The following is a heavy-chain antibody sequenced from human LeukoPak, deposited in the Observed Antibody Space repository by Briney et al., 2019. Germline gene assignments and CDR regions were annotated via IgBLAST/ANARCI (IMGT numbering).Heavy chain of an antibody. Sequence: GGSLRLSCAASGFTFSSYAMSWVRQAPGKGLEWVSAISGSGDSTYYADSVKGRFTISRDNAKNSLYLQMNSLRAEDTAVYYCARVADIVVVVAATFFDYWGQGTLVTVSS. CDR1: GFTFSSYA. D-gene: IGHD2-15*01. CDR2: ISGSGDST. J-gene: IGHJ4*02. CDR3: ARVADIVVVVAATFFDY. V-gene: IGHV3-23*01.